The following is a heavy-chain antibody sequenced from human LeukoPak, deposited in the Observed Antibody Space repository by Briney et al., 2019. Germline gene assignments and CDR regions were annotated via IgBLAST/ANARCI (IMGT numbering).Heavy chain of an antibody. J-gene: IGHJ4*02. CDR2: ISGSGGRT. V-gene: IGHV3-23*01. CDR1: GFTFSSYA. D-gene: IGHD6-13*01. CDR3: AKDFHGSIW. Sequence: GGFLSLSCAASGFTFSSYAMSWVRQAPGKGQEGASAISGSGGRTYYADSVKGRTTISRDNSKNTLYLQMNSLRAEDTAVYYCAKDFHGSIWWGQRTLVTVSS.